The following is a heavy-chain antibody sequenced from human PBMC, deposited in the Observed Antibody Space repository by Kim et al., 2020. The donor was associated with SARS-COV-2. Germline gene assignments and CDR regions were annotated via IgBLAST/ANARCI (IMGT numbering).Heavy chain of an antibody. J-gene: IGHJ4*02. D-gene: IGHD6-19*01. CDR1: GFTFSSYA. V-gene: IGHV3-23*01. CDR2: ISGSGGST. Sequence: GGSLRLSCAASGFTFSSYAMSRVHQAPGKGLEWVSAISGSGGSTYYADSVKGRFTISRDNSKNTLYLQMNSLRAEDTAVYYCARKWYSSGWYPDYWGQGTLVTVSS. CDR3: ARKWYSSGWYPDY.